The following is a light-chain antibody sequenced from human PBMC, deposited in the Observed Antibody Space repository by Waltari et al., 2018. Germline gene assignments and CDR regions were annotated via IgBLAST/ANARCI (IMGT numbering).Light chain of an antibody. CDR1: QSISYW. CDR3: FQYNKTPYS. J-gene: IGKJ2*03. Sequence: DIQMTQSPSSLSASVGDTVTITCRASQSISYWLDWYQQKPGKTPNLLIYKASTLHSGVPSRFGGSGSGTDFTFTIRNLQPEDFATYYCFQYNKTPYSFGQGTKVEIK. CDR2: KAS. V-gene: IGKV1-5*03.